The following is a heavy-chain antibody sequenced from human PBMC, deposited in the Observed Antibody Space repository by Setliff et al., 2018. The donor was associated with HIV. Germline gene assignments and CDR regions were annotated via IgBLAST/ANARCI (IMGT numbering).Heavy chain of an antibody. CDR3: ARHKCQPYYFDY. Sequence: KPSETLSLTCTVSGDSIRSYFWSWIRQPPGKGLEWIGYIYYSGSTNYNPSLKSRVTISVDTSKNQFSLKLSSVTAADTAVYYCARHKCQPYYFDYWGQGTLVTVSS. V-gene: IGHV4-59*08. CDR2: IYYSGST. CDR1: GDSIRSYF. J-gene: IGHJ4*02.